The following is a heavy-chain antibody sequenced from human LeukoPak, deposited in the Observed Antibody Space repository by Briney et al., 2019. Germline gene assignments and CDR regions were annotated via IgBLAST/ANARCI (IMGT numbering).Heavy chain of an antibody. CDR3: ARDWGGDYVGTDY. J-gene: IGHJ4*02. CDR2: IIPILGIA. V-gene: IGHV1-69*04. CDR1: GGTFISYA. D-gene: IGHD2-21*02. Sequence: GASVKVSCKASGGTFISYAISWVRQAPGQGLEWMGRIIPILGIANYAQKFQGRVTITADKSTSTAYMELSSLRSEDTAVYYCARDWGGDYVGTDYWGQGTLVTVSS.